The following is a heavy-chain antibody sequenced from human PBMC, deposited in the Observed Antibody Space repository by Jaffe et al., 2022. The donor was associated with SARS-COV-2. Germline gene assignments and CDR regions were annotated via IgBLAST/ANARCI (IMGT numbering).Heavy chain of an antibody. D-gene: IGHD2-21*02. CDR2: ISYDGTTK. J-gene: IGHJ6*03. Sequence: QVQLVESGGGVVQPGRSLRLSCEASGFTFGGYVLHWVRQSPGKGLEWMALISYDGTTKFYADSVKGRFTVSRDNSKNTVSLQMNSLRAEDTALYFCARDPTKVTASGYYYYYMDVWGKGTPVTVS. CDR3: ARDPTKVTASGYYYYYMDV. CDR1: GFTFGGYV. V-gene: IGHV3-30*04.